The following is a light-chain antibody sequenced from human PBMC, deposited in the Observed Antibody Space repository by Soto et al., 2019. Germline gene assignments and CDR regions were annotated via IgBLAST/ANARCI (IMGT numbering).Light chain of an antibody. CDR3: QQYGSSPRT. CDR2: GAS. J-gene: IGKJ1*01. V-gene: IGKV3-20*01. Sequence: EIVLTQSPGTLSLSPEERATLSCRASQTIKSTSLAWYQQRPGQAPSLLIYGASSRATGIPDKFSGSGSGTDFTLTISRLEPEDSAVYYCQQYGSSPRTFGQGTKVEI. CDR1: QTIKSTS.